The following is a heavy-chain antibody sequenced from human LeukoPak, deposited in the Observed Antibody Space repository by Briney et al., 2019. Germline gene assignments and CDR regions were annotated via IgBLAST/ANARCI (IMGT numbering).Heavy chain of an antibody. Sequence: PGGSLRLSCAASGFTFDDYGMSWVRQAPGKGLEWLSIISWNSGYIGYADSVKGRFTISRDNAKKSLDLQMNSLRAEDTAFYYCAKVRGTYSSGYFFDYWGQGTLVTVSS. CDR2: ISWNSGYI. J-gene: IGHJ4*02. D-gene: IGHD6-19*01. CDR3: AKVRGTYSSGYFFDY. V-gene: IGHV3-9*01. CDR1: GFTFDDYG.